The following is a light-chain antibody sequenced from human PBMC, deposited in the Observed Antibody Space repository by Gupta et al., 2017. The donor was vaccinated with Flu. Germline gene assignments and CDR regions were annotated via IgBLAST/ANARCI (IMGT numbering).Light chain of an antibody. CDR1: QSVSSY. V-gene: IGKV3-11*01. CDR2: DTF. Sequence: ETVLTQSPATLPLSPGERATLSCRASQSVSSYVAWYQQKPGQAPRLLIYDTFNRDTGIPARFSGSGYGKDFTLTISSREQEDVAVYYCQQRDNWPPWTFGQGTKVEIK. J-gene: IGKJ1*01. CDR3: QQRDNWPPWT.